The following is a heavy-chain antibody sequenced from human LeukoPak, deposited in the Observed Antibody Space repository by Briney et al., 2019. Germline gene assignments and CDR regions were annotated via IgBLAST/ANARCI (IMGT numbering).Heavy chain of an antibody. D-gene: IGHD2-2*01. CDR3: AKSRSSGSSSSNY. CDR1: GFSFSSYS. CDR2: ISGAAYST. V-gene: IGHV3-23*01. J-gene: IGHJ4*02. Sequence: GGSLRLSCAASGFSFSSYSMSWVRQAPDKGLEWVSTISGAAYSTYFADSVKGRFTISRDNSNNTLYLQMDGLRVEDTAVYYCAKSRSSGSSSSNYWGQGTLVSVSS.